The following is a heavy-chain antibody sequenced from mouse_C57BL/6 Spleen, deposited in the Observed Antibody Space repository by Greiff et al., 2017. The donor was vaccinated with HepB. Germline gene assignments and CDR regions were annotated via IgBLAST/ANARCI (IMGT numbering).Heavy chain of an antibody. CDR3: TTTYYSNLYYFDY. CDR2: IYPGNSDT. V-gene: IGHV1-5*01. D-gene: IGHD2-5*01. J-gene: IGHJ2*01. Sequence: VQLQQSGTVLARPGASVKMSCKTSGYTFTSYWMHWVKQRPGQGLEWIGAIYPGNSDTSYNQKFKGKAKLTAVTSASTAYMELSSLTNEDSAVYYCTTTYYSNLYYFDYWGQGTTLTVSS. CDR1: GYTFTSYW.